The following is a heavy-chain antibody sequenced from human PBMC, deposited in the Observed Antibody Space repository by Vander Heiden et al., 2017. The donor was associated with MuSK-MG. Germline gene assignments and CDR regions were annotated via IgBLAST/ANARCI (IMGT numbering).Heavy chain of an antibody. CDR2: FSPDNSYT. J-gene: IGHJ6*02. V-gene: IGHV1-18*01. Sequence: QLLQSASEVKKAVASVTVSCKASGYICSYYGLTWVRQAPGQGIEWRGWFSPDNSYTKLARKIQGRLTMTRDTSTGISFMELSKLTYDKTALYYCAGPFPESDTHYEMDVWGQGTAVTV. CDR1: GYICSYYG. CDR3: AGPFPESDTHYEMDV.